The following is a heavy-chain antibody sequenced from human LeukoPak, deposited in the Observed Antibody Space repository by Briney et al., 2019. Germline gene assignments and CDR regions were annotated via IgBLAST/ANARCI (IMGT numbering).Heavy chain of an antibody. D-gene: IGHD3-22*01. Sequence: SVTLSLTCIISGGSISSGGYYWSWISQHPGKGLEWIGYIYNSGTTYYNPSLKSRVTISVDTSKNQFSLKVRSVTAADTAVYYCARGSGYYHDAFDIWGQGTVVTVSS. CDR2: IYNSGTT. CDR3: ARGSGYYHDAFDI. V-gene: IGHV4-31*03. CDR1: GGSISSGGYY. J-gene: IGHJ3*02.